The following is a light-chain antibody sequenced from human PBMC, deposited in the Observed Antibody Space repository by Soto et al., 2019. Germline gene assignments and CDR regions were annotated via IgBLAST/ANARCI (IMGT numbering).Light chain of an antibody. J-gene: IGLJ2*01. CDR1: SSDVGGYNY. CDR3: SSYTSSIS. CDR2: DVN. V-gene: IGLV2-14*01. Sequence: QSALTQPASVSGSPGQSITISCTGTSSDVGGYNYVSWYQQHPGKAPKLMIYDVNTRPSGVSNRFSGSKSGNTASLTISGLQAEDEADYYCSSYTSSISFGAGTKLTVL.